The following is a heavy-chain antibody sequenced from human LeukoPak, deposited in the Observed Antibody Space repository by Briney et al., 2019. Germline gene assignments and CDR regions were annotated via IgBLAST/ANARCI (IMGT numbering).Heavy chain of an antibody. CDR3: AKSGGYGLIDY. J-gene: IGHJ4*02. D-gene: IGHD1-26*01. V-gene: IGHV4-39*01. CDR2: IYSSVGT. CDR1: GPSISGSGYC. Sequence: AETLSLTCTLSGPSISGSGYCWGWLRQRPGKGLEWIGSIYSSVGTYYNASLQSRVTISIETSKNQISLRPNAVTAADTAMYYCAKSGGYGLIDYWGQGTLVTVPS.